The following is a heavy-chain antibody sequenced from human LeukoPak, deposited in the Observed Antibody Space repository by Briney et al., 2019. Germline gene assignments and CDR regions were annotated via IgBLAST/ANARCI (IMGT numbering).Heavy chain of an antibody. J-gene: IGHJ4*02. CDR3: ARDMTRFDY. CDR2: ISSSSSYI. Sequence: GGSLRLSCAASGFTFTRYWMHWVRQAPGKGLEWVSSISSSSSYIYYADSVKGRFTISRDNAKNSLYLQMNSLRAEDTAVYYCARDMTRFDYWGQGTLVTVSS. D-gene: IGHD4-11*01. CDR1: GFTFTRYW. V-gene: IGHV3-21*01.